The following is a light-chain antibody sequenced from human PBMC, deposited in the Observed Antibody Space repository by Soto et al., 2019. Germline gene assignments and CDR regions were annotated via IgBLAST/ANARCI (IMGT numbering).Light chain of an antibody. CDR3: QQYGNSPRT. CDR2: GTS. V-gene: IGKV3-20*01. J-gene: IGKJ1*01. CDR1: QIVASNY. Sequence: ELVLTQSPGILSLSPGERATLSCRASQIVASNYLAWYQQKPGQAPRFLMYGTSSRATGVPDRFTGSGSGTDFTLTISRLEPEDFAVYYCQQYGNSPRTFGQGTKVDIK.